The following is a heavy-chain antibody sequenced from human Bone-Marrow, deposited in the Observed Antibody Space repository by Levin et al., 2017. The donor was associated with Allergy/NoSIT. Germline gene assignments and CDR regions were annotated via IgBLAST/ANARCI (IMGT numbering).Heavy chain of an antibody. J-gene: IGHJ4*02. CDR2: ISYDGNDQ. CDR3: ARDLLGDASMITGH. CDR1: GFPFRNYA. Sequence: GGSLRLSCVASGFPFRNYAMHWVRQAPGKGLEWVAVISYDGNDQFYVDSVKGRFTIFRDNSKKTLYLQMTSLSAEDTAQYYCARDLLGDASMITGHWGQGTQVTVSS. V-gene: IGHV3-30*03. D-gene: IGHD3-16*01.